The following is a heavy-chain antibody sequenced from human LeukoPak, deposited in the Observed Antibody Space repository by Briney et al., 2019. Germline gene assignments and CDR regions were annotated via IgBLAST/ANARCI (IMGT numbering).Heavy chain of an antibody. V-gene: IGHV3-11*06. J-gene: IGHJ4*02. CDR2: ISGSGSYT. D-gene: IGHD7-27*01. CDR1: GFTFSDYY. CDR3: ARDGDLRDFDY. Sequence: GGSLRLSCAASGFTFSDYYMTWIRQAPGKGLEWLSYISGSGSYTNYADSVKGRFTTSRDNAKNSLYLQMNSLRAEDTAVYYCARDGDLRDFDYWGQGTLVTVSS.